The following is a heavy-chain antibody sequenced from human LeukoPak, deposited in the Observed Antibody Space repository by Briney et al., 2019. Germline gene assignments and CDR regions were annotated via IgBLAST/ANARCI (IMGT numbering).Heavy chain of an antibody. Sequence: SETLSLTCTVSGYSISSGYYWGWIRQPPGKGLEWIGSIYHSGSTYYNPSLKSRVTISVDTSKNQFSLKLSSVTAADTAVYYCARGGNSKNWFDPWGQGTLVTVSS. CDR1: GYSISSGYY. J-gene: IGHJ5*02. CDR3: ARGGNSKNWFDP. D-gene: IGHD1-1*01. CDR2: IYHSGST. V-gene: IGHV4-38-2*02.